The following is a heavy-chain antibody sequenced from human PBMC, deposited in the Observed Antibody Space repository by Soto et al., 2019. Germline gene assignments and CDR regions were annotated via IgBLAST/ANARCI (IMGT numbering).Heavy chain of an antibody. D-gene: IGHD3-22*01. V-gene: IGHV4-39*01. CDR1: DGSITSSNNF. J-gene: IGHJ4*02. Sequence: SETLSLTCTVSDGSITSSNNFWGWIRQPPGKGLEWIGTIFYGGNTYYNPSLKSRVTMSVDTFKNQFSLRLSSVTAADTAVYFCASRYYFDDDGYYHTVDSWGQGTLVTVS. CDR2: IFYGGNT. CDR3: ASRYYFDDDGYYHTVDS.